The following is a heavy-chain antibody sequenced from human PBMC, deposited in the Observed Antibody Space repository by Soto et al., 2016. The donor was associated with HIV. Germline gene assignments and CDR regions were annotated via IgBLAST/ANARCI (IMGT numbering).Heavy chain of an antibody. CDR3: ARDDGSSWSRPLEY. D-gene: IGHD6-13*01. CDR2: INWDGRSL. Sequence: EVQLMESGGGVVRPGGSLRLSCAASGFTFGDYGTTWVRQTPGRGLEWVSGINWDGRSLGYAESVKGRFVISRDNAKNFLYLQMKSLRSDDTGIYYCARDDGSSWSRPLEYWGQGSLVAVST. CDR1: GFTFGDYG. J-gene: IGHJ4*02. V-gene: IGHV3-20*04.